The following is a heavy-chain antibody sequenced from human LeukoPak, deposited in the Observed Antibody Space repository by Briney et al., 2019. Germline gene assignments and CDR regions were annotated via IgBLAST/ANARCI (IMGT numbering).Heavy chain of an antibody. CDR2: ISVRNGNA. Sequence: GASVKVSCKTSGYTFSTYGISWVRQAPGQGLEWLGWISVRNGNANYVQEFQGRVTMTTDTATTTAYMELRRLTSDDTAVYFCTRYLGHSSGSKRGFDYWGQGTPVIVSS. J-gene: IGHJ4*02. V-gene: IGHV1-18*01. CDR1: GYTFSTYG. D-gene: IGHD6-19*01. CDR3: TRYLGHSSGSKRGFDY.